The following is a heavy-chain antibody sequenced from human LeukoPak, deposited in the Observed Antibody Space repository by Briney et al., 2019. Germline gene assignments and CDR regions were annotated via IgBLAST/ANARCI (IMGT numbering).Heavy chain of an antibody. CDR2: VSGSVAST. CDR1: GFCFSTYG. D-gene: IGHD3-9*01. CDR3: AKKNYDMLNGYQKPYNY. Sequence: GESLRLSCVVSGFCFSTYGMNWVRQLQGKGLEWVSGVSGSVASTSYANSVKGRFTISRDNPKHTLYLQMNSLIDADTVVTYCAKKNYDMLNGYQKPYNYWGQGTLLTVSS. J-gene: IGHJ4*02. V-gene: IGHV3-23*01.